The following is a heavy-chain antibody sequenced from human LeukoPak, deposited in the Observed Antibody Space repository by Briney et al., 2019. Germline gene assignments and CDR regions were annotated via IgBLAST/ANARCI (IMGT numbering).Heavy chain of an antibody. J-gene: IGHJ4*02. CDR3: ARVGTAGNYFDY. D-gene: IGHD1-1*01. V-gene: IGHV4-31*03. CDR1: GGSISSGGYY. Sequence: SQTLSLTCTVSGGSISSGGYYWSWIRQHPGKGLEWIGYIYYSGSTYYNPSLKSRVTISVDTSKNQFSLKLSSVTAADTAVYYCARVGTAGNYFDYWGQGTLVTVSS. CDR2: IYYSGST.